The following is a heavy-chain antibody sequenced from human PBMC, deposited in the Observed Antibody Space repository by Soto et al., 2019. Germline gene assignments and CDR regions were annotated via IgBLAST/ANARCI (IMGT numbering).Heavy chain of an antibody. CDR2: LYYTGST. CDR1: GGSISDCY. J-gene: IGHJ6*02. CDR3: ARGGGYDFRSSQAPPIDV. Sequence: PSETLSLTCNVSGGSISDCYWSWIRQSPRKRLEWIGYLYYTGSTNYNPALKSRVTISLDTSKNQFSLKVRSVTAADTAVYYCARGGGYDFRSSQAPPIDVWGQGTTVTVSS. D-gene: IGHD3-3*01. V-gene: IGHV4-59*01.